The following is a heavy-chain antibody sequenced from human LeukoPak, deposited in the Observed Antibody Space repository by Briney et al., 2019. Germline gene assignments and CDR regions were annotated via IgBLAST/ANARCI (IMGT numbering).Heavy chain of an antibody. CDR3: SGTYYYYMDV. Sequence: PGGSLRLSCAASGFTLSSYWMHWVRQAPGKGLVWVSRINSDGSSTSYADSVKGRFTISRDNAKNTLYLQMNSLRAEDTAVYYCSGTYYYYMDVWGKGTTVTISS. J-gene: IGHJ6*03. V-gene: IGHV3-74*01. CDR2: INSDGSST. D-gene: IGHD3-10*01. CDR1: GFTLSSYW.